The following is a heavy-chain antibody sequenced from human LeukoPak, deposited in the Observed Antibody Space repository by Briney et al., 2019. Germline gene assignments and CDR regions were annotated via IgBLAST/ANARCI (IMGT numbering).Heavy chain of an antibody. V-gene: IGHV4-34*01. CDR1: GGSFSGYY. CDR3: ARAGIQLWSFDAFDI. Sequence: SETLSLTCAVSGGSFSGYYWSWIRQPPGKGLEWIGEINHSGSTNYNPSLKSRVTISVDTSKNQFSLKLNSVTAADTAVYYCARAGIQLWSFDAFDIWGQGTMVTVSS. J-gene: IGHJ3*02. CDR2: INHSGST. D-gene: IGHD5-18*01.